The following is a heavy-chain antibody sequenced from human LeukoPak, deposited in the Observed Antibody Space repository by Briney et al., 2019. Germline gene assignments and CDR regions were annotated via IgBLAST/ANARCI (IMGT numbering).Heavy chain of an antibody. Sequence: GGSLRLSCAASGFTFSSYGMHWVRQAPGKGLEWVAVISYDGSNKYYADSVKGRFTISRDNSKNTLYLQMNSLRAEDTAVYYCAKDWSSTEWELSYGMDVWGQGTTGTVSS. CDR1: GFTFSSYG. CDR2: ISYDGSNK. J-gene: IGHJ6*02. CDR3: AKDWSSTEWELSYGMDV. V-gene: IGHV3-30*18. D-gene: IGHD1-26*01.